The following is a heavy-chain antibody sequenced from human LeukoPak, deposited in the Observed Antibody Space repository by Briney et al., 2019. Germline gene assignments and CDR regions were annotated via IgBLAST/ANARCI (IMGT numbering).Heavy chain of an antibody. CDR2: IYYSGST. J-gene: IGHJ4*02. CDR3: ARDRNRGYRYSDY. Sequence: SETLSLTCTVSGGSISTYYWSWIRQPPGKGLEWIGYIYYSGSTSYNPSLKSRVTISVDTSKNQFSLKLSSVTAADTAVYYCARDRNRGYRYSDYWGQGTLVTVSS. V-gene: IGHV4-59*12. CDR1: GGSISTYY. D-gene: IGHD1-14*01.